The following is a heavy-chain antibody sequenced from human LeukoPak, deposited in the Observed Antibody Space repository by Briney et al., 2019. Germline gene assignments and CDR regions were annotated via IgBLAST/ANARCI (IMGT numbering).Heavy chain of an antibody. CDR1: GGSISSYY. CDR2: IYYSGST. CDR3: ARVWGRLDY. V-gene: IGHV4-59*01. Sequence: SETLSLTCTVSGGSISSYYWSWIRQPPGKGLEWIGYIYYSGSTNYNPSLKSRVTISVDTSKNQFSLKLSSVPAADTAVYYCARVWGRLDYWGQGTLVTVSS. J-gene: IGHJ4*02. D-gene: IGHD7-27*01.